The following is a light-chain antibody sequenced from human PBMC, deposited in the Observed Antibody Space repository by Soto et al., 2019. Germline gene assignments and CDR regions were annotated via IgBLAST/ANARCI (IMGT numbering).Light chain of an antibody. CDR3: QSYDSSLSGPTFV. CDR1: SSNIGAGYD. Sequence: QSVLTQPPSVSGAPGQRVTISCTGSSSNIGAGYDVHWYQQLPGTAPKLLIYGDTNRPSEVPDRFSGSKSGTSASLAITGLQAEDEADYYRQSYDSSLSGPTFVFGTGTKLTVL. V-gene: IGLV1-40*01. J-gene: IGLJ1*01. CDR2: GDT.